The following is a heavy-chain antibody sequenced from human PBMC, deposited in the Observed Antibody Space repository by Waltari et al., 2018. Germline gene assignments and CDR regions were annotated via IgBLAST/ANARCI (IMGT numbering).Heavy chain of an antibody. CDR1: GFIFSSNG. J-gene: IGHJ3*01. CDR2: IGSDGNKI. CDR3: AKDGDYSLTEYDAFDV. Sequence: AQLLESGGGVVQPGRSLSLSCAASGFIFSSNGMHWVRQTSGKGLEWVAFIGSDGNKIFDADSVRGRFTISRDNSNNILFLQMNSLRPEDSGVYYCAKDGDYSLTEYDAFDVWGQGTVVTVSP. D-gene: IGHD4-17*01. V-gene: IGHV3-30*02.